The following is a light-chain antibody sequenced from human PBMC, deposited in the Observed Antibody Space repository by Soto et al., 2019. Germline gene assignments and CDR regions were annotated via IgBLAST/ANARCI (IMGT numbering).Light chain of an antibody. CDR1: QSVTSSY. V-gene: IGKV3-20*01. CDR3: QQYGNSPWT. Sequence: EIVVTQYPGILSLSPGERATLSCMASQSVTSSYLPWCQHKPCQAHRLVIEGACGMATRSTDRFSGGGSGTDFTLTIRSLEPEDFAVDHCQQYGNSPWTFGQGTKVEIK. CDR2: GAC. J-gene: IGKJ1*01.